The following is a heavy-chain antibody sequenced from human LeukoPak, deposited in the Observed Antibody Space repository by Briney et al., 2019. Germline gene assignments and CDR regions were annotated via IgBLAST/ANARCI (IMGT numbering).Heavy chain of an antibody. D-gene: IGHD2-2*01. CDR1: GFTFSSYS. CDR3: ARRYCSAANCCAYDY. V-gene: IGHV3-21*01. CDR2: ISNGGSFI. J-gene: IGHJ4*02. Sequence: GGSLRLSCAASGFTFSSYSMNWVRQAPGKGLEWVSSISNGGSFIYYADSVKGRFTISRDNAKNSLFLQMNSLRAEDTAVYYCARRYCSAANCCAYDYWGQGILVTVSS.